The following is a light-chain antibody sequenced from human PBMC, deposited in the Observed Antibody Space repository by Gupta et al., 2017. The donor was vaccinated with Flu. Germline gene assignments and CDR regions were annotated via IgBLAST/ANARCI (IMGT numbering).Light chain of an antibody. J-gene: IGLJ3*02. V-gene: IGLV2-14*01. CDR1: SSDVGGYNY. CDR2: EVS. Sequence: QSALTQPASVSGSPGQSITISCTGTSSDVGGYNYVSWYQQHPGKAPKLMIYEVSNRPSGVSNRFSGSKSGNTASLTXSXLQAEDXADYYCSSYTSSRTWVFGGGTKLTVL. CDR3: SSYTSSRTWV.